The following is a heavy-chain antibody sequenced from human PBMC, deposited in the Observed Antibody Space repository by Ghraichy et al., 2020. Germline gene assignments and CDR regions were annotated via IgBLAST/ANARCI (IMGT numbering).Heavy chain of an antibody. D-gene: IGHD1-7*01. V-gene: IGHV3-48*03. Sequence: GGSLRLSCAASGFTFSSYEMNWVRQAPGKRLEWVSFISSSGSTIYYADSVQGRFTISRDNAKNSLYLQMNSLRAEDTAVYYCARGDWNSLKTFDYWGQGSLVTVYS. J-gene: IGHJ4*02. CDR3: ARGDWNSLKTFDY. CDR2: ISSSGSTI. CDR1: GFTFSSYE.